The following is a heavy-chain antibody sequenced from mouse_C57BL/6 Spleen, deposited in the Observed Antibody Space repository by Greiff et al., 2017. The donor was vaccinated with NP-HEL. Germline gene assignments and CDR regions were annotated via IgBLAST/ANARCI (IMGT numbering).Heavy chain of an antibody. J-gene: IGHJ4*01. Sequence: QVQLKQSGPALVRPGVSVKISCKGSGYTFPDYAMHWVKQSHAKSLEWIGVISTYYGDASYNQKFKDKATMTGDKSSSTAYMELARLTYEDSAVYYCARSSQDLATVVADYYAMDYWGQGTSVTVSS. CDR1: GYTFPDYA. CDR2: ISTYYGDA. CDR3: ARSSQDLATVVADYYAMDY. V-gene: IGHV1-67*01. D-gene: IGHD1-1*01.